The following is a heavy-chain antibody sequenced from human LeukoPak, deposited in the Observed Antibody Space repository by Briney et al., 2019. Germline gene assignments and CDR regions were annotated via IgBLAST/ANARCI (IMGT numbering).Heavy chain of an antibody. Sequence: GGSLRLSCAVSGFTFNNYYMTWVRQAPGKGLEWVAGIKEGGSETYYVDSVKGRFTISRDNAKNSLFLQMSSLRAEDTAVYYCARERYCSGGGCYRGYAFHIWGQGTMVTVSS. D-gene: IGHD2-15*01. CDR2: IKEGGSET. CDR3: ARERYCSGGGCYRGYAFHI. J-gene: IGHJ3*02. V-gene: IGHV3-7*01. CDR1: GFTFNNYY.